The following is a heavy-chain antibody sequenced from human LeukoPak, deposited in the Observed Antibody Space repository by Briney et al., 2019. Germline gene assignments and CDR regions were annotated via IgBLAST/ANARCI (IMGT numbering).Heavy chain of an antibody. CDR1: GYTFTSYD. CDR2: MNPNSGNT. V-gene: IGHV1-8*01. CDR3: ARDPSAVGATWDY. Sequence: ASVKVSCKASGYTFTSYDINWVRQATGQGLEWMGWMNPNSGNTGYAQKFQGRVTMTRNTSISTAYMELSSLRSEDTAVYYCARDPSAVGATWDYWGQGTLVTVSS. D-gene: IGHD1-26*01. J-gene: IGHJ4*02.